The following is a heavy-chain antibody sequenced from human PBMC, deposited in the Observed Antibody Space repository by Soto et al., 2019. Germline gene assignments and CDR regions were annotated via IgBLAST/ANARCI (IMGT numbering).Heavy chain of an antibody. J-gene: IGHJ5*01. CDR3: ANIPTSDPAPRGYLNWFDS. CDR1: GFTFSSYA. D-gene: IGHD3-22*01. CDR2: ISGSGGST. V-gene: IGHV3-23*01. Sequence: AGSLRLSCAASGFTFSSYAMSWVRQAPGKGLEWVSAISGSGGSTYYADSVKGRFTISRDNSKNTLYLQMNSLRAEDTAVYYCANIPTSDPAPRGYLNWFDSWGQGTLVTVSS.